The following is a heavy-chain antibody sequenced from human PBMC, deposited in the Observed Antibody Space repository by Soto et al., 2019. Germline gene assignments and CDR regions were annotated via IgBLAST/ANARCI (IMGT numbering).Heavy chain of an antibody. Sequence: QVQLVQSGAEVKKPGSSVKVSCKASGGTFSSYTMSWVRQAPGQGVEWMGRIIPILGIANYAQKFQGRVTITADKSTSTAYMELSSLRSEDTAVYYCASGTPVAGTYYYYGMDVWGQGTTVTVSS. D-gene: IGHD6-19*01. CDR2: IIPILGIA. CDR1: GGTFSSYT. V-gene: IGHV1-69*02. CDR3: ASGTPVAGTYYYYGMDV. J-gene: IGHJ6*02.